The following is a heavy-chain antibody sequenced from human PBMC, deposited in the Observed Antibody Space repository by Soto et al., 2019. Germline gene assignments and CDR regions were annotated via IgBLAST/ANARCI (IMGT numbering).Heavy chain of an antibody. CDR1: GYTFSDHA. D-gene: IGHD3-22*01. CDR3: ASNDGGNNSCYPY. V-gene: IGHV3-23*01. J-gene: IGHJ4*02. CDR2: ISGSGGIT. Sequence: EVLLLESGGGLVQPGGSLRLSCAASGYTFSDHALIWVRQAPGKGLEWVSLISGSGGITYYADSVKGRFTISRDNSKNTLYLQMHSLRAGDTAVYYCASNDGGNNSCYPYWGQGTMVTVSS.